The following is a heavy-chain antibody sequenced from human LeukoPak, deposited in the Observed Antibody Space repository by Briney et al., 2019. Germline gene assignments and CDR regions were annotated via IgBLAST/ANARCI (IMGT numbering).Heavy chain of an antibody. CDR1: GGSISSSNYY. V-gene: IGHV4-39*01. CDR2: IYYSGSN. J-gene: IGHJ4*02. Sequence: PSETLSLTCTVSGGSISSSNYYWGWIRQPPGKGLEWIGSIYYSGSNYYNPSLTSRVTISVDTSKNQFSLKLSSVTAADTAVYYCASPSGTYYSRFHYWGRGALVTVSS. D-gene: IGHD1-26*01. CDR3: ASPSGTYYSRFHY.